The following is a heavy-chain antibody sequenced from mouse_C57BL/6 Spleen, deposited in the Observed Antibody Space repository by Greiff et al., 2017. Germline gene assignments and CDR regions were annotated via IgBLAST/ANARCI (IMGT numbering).Heavy chain of an antibody. CDR1: GYTFTSYW. J-gene: IGHJ1*03. CDR3: ARGITTKGYFDV. V-gene: IGHV1-69*01. Sequence: QVQLQQPGAELVMPGASVKLSCKASGYTFTSYWMHWVKQRPGQGLEWIGEIDPSDSYTTYNQKFKGKSTLTVDKSSSTAYMQLSSLTSEDSAVYYCARGITTKGYFDVWGTGTTVTVSS. D-gene: IGHD1-1*01. CDR2: IDPSDSYT.